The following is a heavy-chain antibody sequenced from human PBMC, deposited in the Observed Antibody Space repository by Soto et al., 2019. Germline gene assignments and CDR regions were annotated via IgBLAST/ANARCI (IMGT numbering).Heavy chain of an antibody. CDR3: ARAGGRKYSYLDY. D-gene: IGHD5-18*01. CDR2: IYYSGST. Sequence: SETLSLTCTVSGGSMNSYYWSWIRQPPGKGLEWIGYIYYSGSTNYNPSLKSRVTISVDTSKNQFSLKLSSVTAADTAVYYCARAGGRKYSYLDYWGKGTLVTVSS. V-gene: IGHV4-59*01. J-gene: IGHJ4*02. CDR1: GGSMNSYY.